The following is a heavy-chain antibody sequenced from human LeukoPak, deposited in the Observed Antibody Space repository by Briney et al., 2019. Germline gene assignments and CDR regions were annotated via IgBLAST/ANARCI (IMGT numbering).Heavy chain of an antibody. CDR2: MNPNSGNT. V-gene: IGHV1-8*01. Sequence: ASVKVSCKASGYTFTSYDINWVRQAPGQGLEWMGWMNPNSGNTDYAQKFQGRVTMTRDTSINTAYMELSSLTSDDTAVYYCARGALFYYGTNGLFWLDPWGPGTLVTVSS. CDR1: GYTFTSYD. J-gene: IGHJ5*02. D-gene: IGHD2-8*01. CDR3: ARGALFYYGTNGLFWLDP.